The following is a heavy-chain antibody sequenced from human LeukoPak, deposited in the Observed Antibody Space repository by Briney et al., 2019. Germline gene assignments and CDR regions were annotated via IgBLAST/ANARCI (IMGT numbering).Heavy chain of an antibody. CDR3: ARGGQGDGYSADEAFDF. V-gene: IGHV6-1*01. Sequence: SQTLSLTCAISGDSVPSNSTACNWIRQSPSRGLEWLGRTYYRSKWYNDYAVSVKSRITINPDTSKNQFSLQLNSVTPEDTAAYYCARGGQGDGYSADEAFDFWGQGTMVTVSS. J-gene: IGHJ3*01. CDR2: TYYRSKWYN. D-gene: IGHD5-24*01. CDR1: GDSVPSNSTA.